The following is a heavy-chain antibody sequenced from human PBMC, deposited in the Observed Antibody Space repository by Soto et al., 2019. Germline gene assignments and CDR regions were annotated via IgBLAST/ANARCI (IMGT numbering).Heavy chain of an antibody. D-gene: IGHD3-22*01. CDR2: ISSSSSYI. Sequence: XGSLRLSCAASVFTFSSYSMNWVRHSPGKGLEWVSSISSSSSYIYYADSVKGRFTISRDNAKNSLYLQMNSLRAEDTAVYYCARGGPYYYDSSGYDAFDIWGQGTMVSVSS. J-gene: IGHJ3*02. CDR3: ARGGPYYYDSSGYDAFDI. CDR1: VFTFSSYS. V-gene: IGHV3-21*01.